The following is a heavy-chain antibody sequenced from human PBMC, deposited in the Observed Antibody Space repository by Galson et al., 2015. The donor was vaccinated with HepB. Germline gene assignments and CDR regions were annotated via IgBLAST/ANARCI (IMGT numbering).Heavy chain of an antibody. Sequence: SVKVSCKASGGTFSSYAISWVRQAPGQGLEWMGGIIPIFGIANYAQKFQGRVTITADKSTSTAYMELSSLRSEDTAVYYCATKQWLAPESYYYGMDVWGQGTTVTVSS. D-gene: IGHD6-19*01. CDR2: IIPIFGIA. CDR3: ATKQWLAPESYYYGMDV. CDR1: GGTFSSYA. V-gene: IGHV1-69*10. J-gene: IGHJ6*02.